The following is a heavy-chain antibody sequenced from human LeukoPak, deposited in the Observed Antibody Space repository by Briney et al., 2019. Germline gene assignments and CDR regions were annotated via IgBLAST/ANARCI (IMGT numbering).Heavy chain of an antibody. CDR1: GGSISSSSYY. V-gene: IGHV4-39*01. D-gene: IGHD6-19*01. J-gene: IGHJ6*02. CDR2: IYYSGST. Sequence: SETLSLTCTVSGGSISSSSYYWGWIRQPPGKGLEWIGSIYYSGSTYYNPSLKSRVTISVDTSKNQFSLKLSSVTAADTAVYYCARVDGSGQPFYYYYGMDVWGQGTTVTVSS. CDR3: ARVDGSGQPFYYYYGMDV.